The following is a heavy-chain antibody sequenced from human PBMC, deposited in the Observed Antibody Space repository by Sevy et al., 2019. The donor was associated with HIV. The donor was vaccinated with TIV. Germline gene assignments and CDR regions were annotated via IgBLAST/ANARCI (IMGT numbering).Heavy chain of an antibody. D-gene: IGHD6-13*01. J-gene: IGHJ4*02. CDR2: VSGVVIP. Sequence: GGSLRLSCVASGFTFSRFGMTWVRQVPGKGLEWVSTVSGVVIPHTTQTTDYADSVKGRFTISRDNSKDSLFLQMNSLRADDTAVYFCAKGRQLVSGRFGTYFDSWGQGILVTVSS. CDR1: GFTFSRFG. CDR3: AKGRQLVSGRFGTYFDS. V-gene: IGHV3-23*01.